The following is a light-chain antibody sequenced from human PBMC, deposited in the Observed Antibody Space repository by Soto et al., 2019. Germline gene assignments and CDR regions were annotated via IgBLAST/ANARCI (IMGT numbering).Light chain of an antibody. V-gene: IGKV3-20*01. Sequence: EIVLTQSPGTLSLSPGERATLSCRASQSLTSNYLAWYQQKPGQAPRLLISGTSNRATGIPDRFSGSGSGTDFTLTISRLEPDDFAGYYCQQYGDSAFTFGPGTKVDIK. CDR1: QSLTSNY. CDR3: QQYGDSAFT. J-gene: IGKJ3*01. CDR2: GTS.